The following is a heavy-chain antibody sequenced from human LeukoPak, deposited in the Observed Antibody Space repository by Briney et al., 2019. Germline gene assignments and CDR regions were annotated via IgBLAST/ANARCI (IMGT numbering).Heavy chain of an antibody. V-gene: IGHV4-59*08. CDR2: IYYTGST. CDR1: GGSISSHY. CDR3: ARRSIAMAGVYGMDV. D-gene: IGHD6-19*01. Sequence: SETLSLICTVSGGSISSHYWSWIRQPPGKGLEWIGYIYYTGSTNYNPSLKSRVTISVDTSKNQFSLKPSSVTAADTAVYYCARRSIAMAGVYGMDVWGQGTTVTVSS. J-gene: IGHJ6*02.